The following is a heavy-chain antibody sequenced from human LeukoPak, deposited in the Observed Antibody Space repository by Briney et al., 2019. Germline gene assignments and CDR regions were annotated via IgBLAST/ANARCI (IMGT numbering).Heavy chain of an antibody. J-gene: IGHJ5*02. V-gene: IGHV1-46*01. Sequence: ASVKVSCKASGYTFTSYYMHWVRQAPGQGLEWMGIINPIGGSTSYAQKFQGRVTMTRDMSTSTAYMELSSLRSEDTAVYYCARGPREGYGFWSGYHNWFDPWGQGTLVTVSS. CDR3: ARGPREGYGFWSGYHNWFDP. D-gene: IGHD3-3*01. CDR1: GYTFTSYY. CDR2: INPIGGST.